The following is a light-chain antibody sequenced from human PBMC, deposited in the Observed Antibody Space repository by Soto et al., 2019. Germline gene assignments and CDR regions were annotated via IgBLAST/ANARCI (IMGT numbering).Light chain of an antibody. CDR1: QSVSSSY. V-gene: IGKV3-20*01. Sequence: EIVLTQSPGTLSLSPGERATLSCRASQSVSSSYLAWYQQKPGQAPRLLIYGASSRATGIPDRFSGSGSGTDFTLTISRLEPEDFAVYSCQQYGSSPVTFGQGTKLEIK. J-gene: IGKJ2*01. CDR3: QQYGSSPVT. CDR2: GAS.